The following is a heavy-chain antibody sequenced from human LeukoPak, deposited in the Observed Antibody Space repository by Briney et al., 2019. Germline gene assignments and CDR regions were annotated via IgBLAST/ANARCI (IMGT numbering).Heavy chain of an antibody. Sequence: GVPLRLYYAASGFTFSDYYMRSIRQAQGKRMEWVSYISSSGSIIYYADSVKGRFTISRENAKNSLYLQMNSLRAEDTAMYYCARDYATLDVWGQGTTVTVSS. CDR3: ARDYATLDV. J-gene: IGHJ6*02. V-gene: IGHV3-11*01. CDR1: GFTFSDYY. D-gene: IGHD2-2*01. CDR2: ISSSGSII.